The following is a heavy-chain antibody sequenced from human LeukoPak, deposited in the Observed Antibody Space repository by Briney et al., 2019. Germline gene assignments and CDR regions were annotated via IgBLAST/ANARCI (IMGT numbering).Heavy chain of an antibody. CDR1: GGTFSSYS. CDR3: ARDVDSSMVTNWFDS. Sequence: SVKVSCKASGGTFSSYSFSWVRQAPGQGLDWLGGRIVIFGTPNYPQKSHGRVTITADESTSTVYMELSSLRSEDTAMYYCARDVDSSMVTNWFDSWGQGTLVTVSS. J-gene: IGHJ5*01. D-gene: IGHD5-18*01. V-gene: IGHV1-69*13. CDR2: RIVIFGTP.